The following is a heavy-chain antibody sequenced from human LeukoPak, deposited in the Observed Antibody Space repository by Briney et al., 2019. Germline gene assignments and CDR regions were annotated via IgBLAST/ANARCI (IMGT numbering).Heavy chain of an antibody. V-gene: IGHV4-61*08. Sequence: SGPTLVNPTQTLTLTCTFSGFSLSTSGMCVSWTRQPPGKGLEWIGYIYYSGSTNYNPSLKSRVTISVDTSKNQFSLKLSSVTAADTAVYYCARRPPRIYYYDSSGYYSDAFDIWGQGTMVTVSS. CDR3: ARRPPRIYYYDSSGYYSDAFDI. CDR1: GFSLSTSGMC. J-gene: IGHJ3*02. CDR2: IYYSGST. D-gene: IGHD3-22*01.